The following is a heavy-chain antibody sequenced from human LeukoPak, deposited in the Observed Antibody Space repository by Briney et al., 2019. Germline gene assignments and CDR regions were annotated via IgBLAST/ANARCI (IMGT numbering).Heavy chain of an antibody. CDR2: INPSGGST. CDR1: GYTFTSYY. D-gene: IGHD6-19*01. V-gene: IGHV1-46*01. J-gene: IGHJ4*02. Sequence: ASVKVSCKASGYTFTSYYMHWVRQAPGQGLEWMGIINPSGGSTSYAQKFQGRVTMTRDMSTSTVYMELSSLRSEDTAVYYCARAGRIAVAGPEYCFDYWGQGTLVTVSS. CDR3: ARAGRIAVAGPEYCFDY.